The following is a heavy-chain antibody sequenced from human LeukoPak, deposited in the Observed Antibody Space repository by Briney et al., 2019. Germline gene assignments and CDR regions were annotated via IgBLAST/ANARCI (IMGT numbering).Heavy chain of an antibody. J-gene: IGHJ5*02. Sequence: TSETLSLTCTVSGGSISSSSYYWGWIRQPPGKGLEWIGSIYYSGSTYYNPSLKSRVTISVDTSKNQFSLKLSSVTAADTAVYYRARHRITMVRGPKGRFDPWGQGTLVTVSS. CDR2: IYYSGST. D-gene: IGHD3-10*01. V-gene: IGHV4-39*01. CDR1: GGSISSSSYY. CDR3: ARHRITMVRGPKGRFDP.